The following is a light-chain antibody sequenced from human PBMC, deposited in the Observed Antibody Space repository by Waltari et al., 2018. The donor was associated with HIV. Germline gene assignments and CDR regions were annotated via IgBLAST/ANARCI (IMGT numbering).Light chain of an antibody. V-gene: IGLV1-44*01. CDR3: STWDDGLDGPV. Sequence: QSVLTQPPSASGTPGQRVSISCSGSSSNIGSNTVNWYQQLPGTAPKLLIYTDNQQPAGVPDRFSGSKSDTSASLAISGLQSEDEADYYCSTWDDGLDGPVFGGGTKLTVL. CDR1: SSNIGSNT. J-gene: IGLJ3*02. CDR2: TDN.